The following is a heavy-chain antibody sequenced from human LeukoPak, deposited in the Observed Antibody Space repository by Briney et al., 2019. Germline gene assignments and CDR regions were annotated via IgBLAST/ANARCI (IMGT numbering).Heavy chain of an antibody. CDR2: IIPIFGTA. Sequence: ASVTVSCKASGGTFSIYAISWVRQAPGQGLEWMGGIIPIFGTANYAQKFQGRVTITADESTSTAYMELSSLRSEDTAVYYCARDLSGYSYGYVGSYYYGMDVWGQGTTVTVSS. V-gene: IGHV1-69*13. CDR3: ARDLSGYSYGYVGSYYYGMDV. D-gene: IGHD5-18*01. CDR1: GGTFSIYA. J-gene: IGHJ6*02.